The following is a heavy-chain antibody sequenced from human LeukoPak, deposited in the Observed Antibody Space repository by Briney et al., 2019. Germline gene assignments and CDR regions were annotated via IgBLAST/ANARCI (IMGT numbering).Heavy chain of an antibody. CDR2: ISESGGST. Sequence: GGSLRLSCAASGFIFSSYAMSWVRQTPGKRLEWVSRISESGGSTYYADSVKGRFTISRDNSKNTLYLQMNSLRAEDTAVYYCAKDRGSSWYGTSDYWGQGTLVTASS. J-gene: IGHJ4*02. V-gene: IGHV3-23*01. CDR3: AKDRGSSWYGTSDY. D-gene: IGHD6-13*01. CDR1: GFIFSSYA.